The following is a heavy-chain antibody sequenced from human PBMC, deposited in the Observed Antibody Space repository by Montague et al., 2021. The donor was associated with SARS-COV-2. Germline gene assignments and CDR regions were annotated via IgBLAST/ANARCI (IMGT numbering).Heavy chain of an antibody. V-gene: IGHV3-23*01. J-gene: IGHJ4*02. CDR3: AKGIVVVPAAVTFDY. CDR2: ISGSGGST. CDR1: GFTFSSYA. Sequence: SLRLSCAASGFTFSSYAMSWVRQALGKGLEWVSAISGSGGSTYYADSVKGRFTISRDNSKNTLYLQMNSLRAEDTAVYYCAKGIVVVPAAVTFDYWGQGTLVTVSS. D-gene: IGHD2-2*01.